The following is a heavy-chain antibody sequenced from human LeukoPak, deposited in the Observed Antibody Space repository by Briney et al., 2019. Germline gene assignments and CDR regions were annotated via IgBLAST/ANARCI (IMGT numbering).Heavy chain of an antibody. V-gene: IGHV3-21*01. CDR2: ISSDSSYI. Sequence: GGSLRLSCVASGSTFSTYSMNWVRQAPGKGLEWVASISSDSSYIYYTDSVKGRFTISRDNAKNSLFLQMNSLRDEDTALYYCARDEVGFGGSFPGPKYFYFGMDVWGQGTTVTVSS. CDR1: GSTFSTYS. D-gene: IGHD3-10*01. J-gene: IGHJ6*02. CDR3: ARDEVGFGGSFPGPKYFYFGMDV.